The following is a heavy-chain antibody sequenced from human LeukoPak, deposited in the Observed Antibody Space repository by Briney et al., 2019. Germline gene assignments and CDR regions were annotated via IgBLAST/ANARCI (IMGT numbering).Heavy chain of an antibody. V-gene: IGHV3-7*01. CDR1: GFTFSTYT. J-gene: IGHJ5*02. CDR2: IKQDGSEK. Sequence: GGSLRLSCAASGFTFSTYTMSWVRQAPGKGLEWVANIKQDGSEKYYVDSVKGRFTISRDNAKNSLYLQMNSLRAEDTAVYYCAKDRGDYGDYVSWFDPWGQGTLVTVSS. D-gene: IGHD4-17*01. CDR3: AKDRGDYGDYVSWFDP.